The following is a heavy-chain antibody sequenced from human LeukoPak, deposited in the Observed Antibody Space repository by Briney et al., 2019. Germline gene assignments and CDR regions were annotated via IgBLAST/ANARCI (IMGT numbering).Heavy chain of an antibody. CDR3: ASGFSSGWYPQWFFDY. J-gene: IGHJ4*02. CDR2: IYYSGST. CDR1: GGSISSSSYY. Sequence: SETLSLTCTVSGGSISSSSYYWGWLRQPTGKGLEWIGSIYYSGSTYYNPSLKSRVTISVDTSKNQSSLKLSSVTAADTAVYYCASGFSSGWYPQWFFDYWGQGTLVTVSS. D-gene: IGHD6-13*01. V-gene: IGHV4-39*01.